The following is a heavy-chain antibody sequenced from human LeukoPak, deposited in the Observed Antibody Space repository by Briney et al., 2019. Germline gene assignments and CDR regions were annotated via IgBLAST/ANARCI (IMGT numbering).Heavy chain of an antibody. D-gene: IGHD6-19*01. CDR2: ITPSGGST. CDR3: ARGVVVAVAGTPFDY. J-gene: IGHJ4*02. CDR1: GYTFTTYY. V-gene: IGHV1-46*01. Sequence: ASVKVSCKASGYTFTTYYMHWVRQAPGQGLEWMGIITPSGGSTSYAQKFQGRVTMTTDTSTSTAYMELRSLRSDDTAVYYCARGVVVAVAGTPFDYWGQGTLVTVSS.